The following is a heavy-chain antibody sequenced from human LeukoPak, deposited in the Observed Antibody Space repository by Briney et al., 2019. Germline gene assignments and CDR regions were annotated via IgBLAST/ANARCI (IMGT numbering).Heavy chain of an antibody. D-gene: IGHD3-3*01. Sequence: SETLSLTCTVSGGSISSGDYYWSWIRQPPGKGLEWIGYIYYSGSTYYNPSLKSRVTISVDTSKNQFSLKLSSVTAEDTAVYYCARDGVHYDFWSGPTGGRYYYYYMDVWGKGTTVTVSS. CDR2: IYYSGST. CDR1: GGSISSGDYY. J-gene: IGHJ6*03. V-gene: IGHV4-30-4*08. CDR3: ARDGVHYDFWSGPTGGRYYYYYMDV.